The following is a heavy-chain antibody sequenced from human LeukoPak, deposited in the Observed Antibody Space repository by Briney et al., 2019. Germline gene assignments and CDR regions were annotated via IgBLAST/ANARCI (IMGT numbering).Heavy chain of an antibody. CDR3: ARDLLLWFGELSGDSDY. CDR1: GFTFSNYG. D-gene: IGHD3-10*01. CDR2: IWYDGSNK. Sequence: GGSLRLSCAASGFTFSNYGMHWVRQAPGKGLEWVAAIWYDGSNKYYADSVKGRFTISRDNSKNTLHLQMNSLRAEDTAVYYCARDLLLWFGELSGDSDYWGQGTLVTVSS. J-gene: IGHJ4*02. V-gene: IGHV3-33*01.